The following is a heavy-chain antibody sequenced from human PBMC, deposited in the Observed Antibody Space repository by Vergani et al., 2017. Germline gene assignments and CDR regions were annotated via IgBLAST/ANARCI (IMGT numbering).Heavy chain of an antibody. CDR3: ARGGVGAYCGGDCYSNWFDP. Sequence: QVQLVQSGAEVKKPGASVKVSCKASGYTFTSYDISWVRQAPGQGLEWMGRISGYNGNTNYAQNLQGRVIMTADTSTSTAYMELRSLRSDDTAVYYCARGGVGAYCGGDCYSNWFDPWGQGTLVTVSS. D-gene: IGHD2-21*02. V-gene: IGHV1-18*01. CDR2: ISGYNGNT. J-gene: IGHJ5*02. CDR1: GYTFTSYD.